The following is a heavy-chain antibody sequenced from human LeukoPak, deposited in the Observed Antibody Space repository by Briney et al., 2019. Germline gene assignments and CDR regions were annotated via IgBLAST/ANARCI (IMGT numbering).Heavy chain of an antibody. CDR3: ARALYRQHIVVVNAKNYWYFDL. J-gene: IGHJ2*01. D-gene: IGHD2-21*01. V-gene: IGHV4-39*07. CDR1: GGSISSSHYY. Sequence: SETLSLTCTVSGGSISSSHYYWGWIRQPPGKGLEWIGNIYYSGSTYYNPSLKSRVIISVDTSKNLFSLKLSSVTAADTAVYYCARALYRQHIVVVNAKNYWYFDLWGRGTLVTVSS. CDR2: IYYSGST.